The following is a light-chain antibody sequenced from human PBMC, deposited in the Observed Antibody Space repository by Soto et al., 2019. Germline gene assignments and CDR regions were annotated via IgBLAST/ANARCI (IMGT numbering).Light chain of an antibody. V-gene: IGKV3-20*01. CDR2: GAS. J-gene: IGKJ4*01. CDR3: QQYRSSPPT. CDR1: QSLTSNY. Sequence: EIVLRQSPGTLSLSPGERATLSCRASQSLTSNYLAWYQQKPGQAPRLLIYGASSRATGIPDRFSGSGSGTDFTLTISRLEPEDFAVYYCQQYRSSPPTFGGGTKVEIK.